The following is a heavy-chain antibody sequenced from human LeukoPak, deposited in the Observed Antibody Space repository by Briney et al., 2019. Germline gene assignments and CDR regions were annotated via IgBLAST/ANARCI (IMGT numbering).Heavy chain of an antibody. V-gene: IGHV5-10-1*01. J-gene: IGHJ3*02. CDR3: ARQGRDVPGAFDI. Sequence: GESLQISSKVSGYSFTTYWITWVRQMPGKGLEWMGRNDPSDSYTNYSPSFQGHVTISTDKSNSTAYLQWSSLKASDTAMYYCARQGRDVPGAFDIWGQATMVTVSS. CDR1: GYSFTTYW. CDR2: NDPSDSYT. D-gene: IGHD5-24*01.